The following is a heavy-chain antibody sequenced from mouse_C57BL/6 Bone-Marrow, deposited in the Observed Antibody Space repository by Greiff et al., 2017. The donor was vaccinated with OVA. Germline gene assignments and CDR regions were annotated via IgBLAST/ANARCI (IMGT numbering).Heavy chain of an antibody. V-gene: IGHV1-55*01. CDR3: ARYDFYWYLDG. CDR1: GYTFTGYW. Sequence: VQLQQPGAELVKPGASVKMSCKASGYTFTGYWITWVKQRPGQGLEWIGEIYPGSGSTNYNEKFKGKATFTVDTSSNTAYMQLSSLTSEDSAVYFLARYDFYWYLDGWGGGTTVTVCS. J-gene: IGHJ1*01. D-gene: IGHD2-13*01. CDR2: IYPGSGST.